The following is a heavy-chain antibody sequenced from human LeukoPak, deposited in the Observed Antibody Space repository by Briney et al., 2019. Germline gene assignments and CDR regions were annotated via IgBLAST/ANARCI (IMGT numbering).Heavy chain of an antibody. CDR3: AGGSSGYYYSVDY. V-gene: IGHV4-59*01. Sequence: SETLSLTCTVSGGSISSYYWSWIRQPPGKRLEWIGYIYYSGSTNYNPSLKSRVTISVDTSKNQFSLKLRSVTAADTAVYYCAGGSSGYYYSVDYWGQGTLVTVSS. CDR1: GGSISSYY. J-gene: IGHJ4*02. CDR2: IYYSGST. D-gene: IGHD3-22*01.